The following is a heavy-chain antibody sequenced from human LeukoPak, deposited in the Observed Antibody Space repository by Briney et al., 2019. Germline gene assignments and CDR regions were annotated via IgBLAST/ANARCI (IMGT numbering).Heavy chain of an antibody. CDR2: INPNSGGT. CDR3: ARDFASKRHNY. V-gene: IGHV1-2*02. Sequence: ASVKVSCKASGYTFTGYYMHWVRQAPGQGLEWMGWINPNSGGTNYAQEFQGRVTMTRDTSISTAYMELSRLRSDDTAVYYCARDFASKRHNYWGQGTLVTVSS. J-gene: IGHJ4*02. CDR1: GYTFTGYY.